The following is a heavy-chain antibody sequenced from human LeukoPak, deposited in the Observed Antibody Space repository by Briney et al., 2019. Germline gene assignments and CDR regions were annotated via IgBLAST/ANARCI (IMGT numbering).Heavy chain of an antibody. D-gene: IGHD6-19*01. CDR3: ARFRSSGYSSGWFYVSETYYFDY. J-gene: IGHJ4*02. V-gene: IGHV4-39*01. CDR2: IYYSESI. Sequence: SETQSLTCTVSGRSIGSSRYYWAWIRQTPGKGLEWFGSIYYSESIYSHPSLKSRVTISVATSKNQFSLKLSSVTAADTAVYYCARFRSSGYSSGWFYVSETYYFDYWGQGTLVTVSP. CDR1: GRSIGSSRYY.